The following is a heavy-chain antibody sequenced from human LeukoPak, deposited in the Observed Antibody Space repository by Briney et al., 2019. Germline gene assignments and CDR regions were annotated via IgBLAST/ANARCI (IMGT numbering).Heavy chain of an antibody. CDR3: ARGAGSSWLYYYYYYYMDV. CDR2: MNPNSGNT. D-gene: IGHD6-13*01. Sequence: ASVTVSFKASVYTFTIYDINWVRQAPGQGLEWMGWMNPNSGNTGYAQKFQGRVTMTRNTSISTAYMELSSLRSEDTAVYYCARGAGSSWLYYYYYYYMDVWGKGTTVTGSS. J-gene: IGHJ6*03. V-gene: IGHV1-8*01. CDR1: VYTFTIYD.